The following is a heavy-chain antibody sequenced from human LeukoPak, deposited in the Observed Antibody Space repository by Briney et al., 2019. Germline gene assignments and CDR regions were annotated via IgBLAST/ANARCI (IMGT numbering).Heavy chain of an antibody. CDR2: INPNSGGT. V-gene: IGHV1-2*02. CDR1: GYTFTGYY. Sequence: ASVKVSCKASGYTFTGYYMHCVRQAPGQGLEWMGWINPNSGGTNYAQKFQGRVTMTRDTSITTAYMELSRLRSDDTAVYYCARAGGAARPVDYWGQGTLVTVSS. J-gene: IGHJ4*02. D-gene: IGHD6-6*01. CDR3: ARAGGAARPVDY.